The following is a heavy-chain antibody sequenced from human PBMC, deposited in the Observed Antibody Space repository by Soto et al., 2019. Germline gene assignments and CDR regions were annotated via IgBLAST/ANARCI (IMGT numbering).Heavy chain of an antibody. D-gene: IGHD3-3*01. CDR1: GGSIGGYA. Sequence: SETLSLTCAVYGGSIGGYAWSWIRQPPGKGLEWIGEIKHSGNTNYNPPLKSRVTISVDKSKTQFSLKLNSVTAADTAVYYCASISFTIFGVRQDKEYWSKGTLVTVPS. J-gene: IGHJ4*02. CDR2: IKHSGNT. CDR3: ASISFTIFGVRQDKEY. V-gene: IGHV4-34*01.